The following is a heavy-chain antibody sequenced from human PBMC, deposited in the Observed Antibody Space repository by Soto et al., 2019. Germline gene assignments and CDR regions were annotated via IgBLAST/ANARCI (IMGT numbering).Heavy chain of an antibody. D-gene: IGHD3-3*01. J-gene: IGHJ4*02. CDR3: ASTWSGYYYFDS. CDR1: GFTFSSYG. V-gene: IGHV3-30*03. CDR2: ISHDGNNR. Sequence: PGETLKISCAASGFTFSSYGMHWVRQAPGKGLEWVAVISHDGNNRYYGDSVKGRFTISRDNSKNTLYLQMNSLRAEDTAVYYCASTWSGYYYFDSWGQGTLVTVSS.